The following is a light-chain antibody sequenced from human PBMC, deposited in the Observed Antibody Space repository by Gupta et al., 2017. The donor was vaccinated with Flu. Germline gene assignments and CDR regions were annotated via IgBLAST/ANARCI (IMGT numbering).Light chain of an antibody. CDR1: QSVNSN. V-gene: IGKV3-15*01. CDR3: QQYNYWPGT. CDR2: GAS. Sequence: GERATLSCRASQSVNSNLAWYQQKPGQAPRLRISGASSRATGIPARFSGSGSGTEFTLTISSLQSEDFAVYWCQQYNYWPGTFGQGAKVEVK. J-gene: IGKJ1*01.